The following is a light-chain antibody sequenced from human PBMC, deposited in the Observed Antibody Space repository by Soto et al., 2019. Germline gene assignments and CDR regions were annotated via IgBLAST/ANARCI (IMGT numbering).Light chain of an antibody. CDR3: NSYAGSYTFGV. CDR1: SGYIGCYNA. Sequence: QSVLAQHAAVYGSPGQTIAISCTGTSGYIGCYNAVSCYQHHPGKAPKLIIYEVTHRPSGVSDRFSASKSGNTAYLTISGLQAEDEADYYCNSYAGSYTFGVFGTRTKVTVL. J-gene: IGLJ1*01. CDR2: EVT. V-gene: IGLV2-14*01.